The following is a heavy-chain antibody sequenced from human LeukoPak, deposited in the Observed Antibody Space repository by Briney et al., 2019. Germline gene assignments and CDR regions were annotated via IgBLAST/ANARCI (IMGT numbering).Heavy chain of an antibody. D-gene: IGHD2-2*02. CDR1: GFTFSSYA. Sequence: GGSLRLSCAASGFTFSSYAMHWVRQAPGKGLEWVAVISYDGSNKYYADSAKGRFTISRDNSKNTLYLQMNSLRAEDTAVYYCARDRRYCSSTSCYTRGYYYYGMDVWGQGTTVTVSS. CDR3: ARDRRYCSSTSCYTRGYYYYGMDV. CDR2: ISYDGSNK. J-gene: IGHJ6*02. V-gene: IGHV3-30-3*01.